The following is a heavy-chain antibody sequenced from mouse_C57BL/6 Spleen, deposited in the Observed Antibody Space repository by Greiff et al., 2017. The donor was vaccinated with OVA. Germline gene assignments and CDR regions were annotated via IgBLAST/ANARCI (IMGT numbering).Heavy chain of an antibody. CDR1: GYAFSSSW. Sequence: VQLQQSGPELVKPGASVKISCKASGYAFSSSWMNWVKHRPGKGLEWIGRIYPGDGDTNYNGKFKGKATLTADKSSSTAYMQLSSLTSEDSAVYFCARDFTTVVAKGYWGQGTTLTVSS. V-gene: IGHV1-82*01. CDR2: IYPGDGDT. D-gene: IGHD1-1*01. J-gene: IGHJ2*01. CDR3: ARDFTTVVAKGY.